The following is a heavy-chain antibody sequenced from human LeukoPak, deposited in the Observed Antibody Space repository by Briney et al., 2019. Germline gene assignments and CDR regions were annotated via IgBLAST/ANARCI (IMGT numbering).Heavy chain of an antibody. J-gene: IGHJ3*02. Sequence: GGSLRLSCAASGFTFSSYSMNWVRQAPGKGLEWVSSISSSSTYIYYADSVKGRFTISRDNAKNSLYLQMNSLRAEDTAVYYCARGRWYCSGGSCFTDAVDIWGQGTMVTVSS. CDR2: ISSSSTYI. CDR1: GFTFSSYS. CDR3: ARGRWYCSGGSCFTDAVDI. D-gene: IGHD2-15*01. V-gene: IGHV3-21*01.